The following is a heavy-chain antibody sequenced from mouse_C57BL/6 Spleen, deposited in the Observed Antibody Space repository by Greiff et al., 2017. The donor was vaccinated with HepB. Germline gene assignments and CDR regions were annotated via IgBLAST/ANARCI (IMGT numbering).Heavy chain of an antibody. J-gene: IGHJ3*01. CDR1: GYTFTSYW. V-gene: IGHV1-69*01. CDR3: ARSGTAQATGFAY. Sequence: VKLQQPGAELVMPGASVKLSCKASGYTFTSYWMHWVKQRPGQGLEWIGEIDPSDSYTNYNQKFKGKSTLTVDKSSSTAYMQLSSLTSEDSAVYYCARSGTAQATGFAYWGQGTLVTVSA. D-gene: IGHD3-2*02. CDR2: IDPSDSYT.